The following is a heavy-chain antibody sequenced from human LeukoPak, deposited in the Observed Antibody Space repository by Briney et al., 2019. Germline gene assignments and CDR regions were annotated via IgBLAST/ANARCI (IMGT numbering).Heavy chain of an antibody. CDR3: ARDKTYYYGSGSYFDAFDI. CDR1: GGSISSYY. J-gene: IGHJ3*02. D-gene: IGHD3-10*01. Sequence: SETLSLTCTVSGGSISSYYWSWIRQPPGKGLERIGYIYYSGSTNYNPSLKSRVTISVDTSKNQFSLKLSSVTAADTAVYYCARDKTYYYGSGSYFDAFDIWGQGTMVTVSS. CDR2: IYYSGST. V-gene: IGHV4-59*01.